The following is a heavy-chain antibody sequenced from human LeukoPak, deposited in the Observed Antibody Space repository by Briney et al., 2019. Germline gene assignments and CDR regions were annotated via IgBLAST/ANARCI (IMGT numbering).Heavy chain of an antibody. V-gene: IGHV1-2*02. D-gene: IGHD4-11*01. J-gene: IGHJ6*03. CDR1: GYTFTGYY. Sequence: GASVKVSCKASGYTFTGYYMHWVRQAPGQGLEWMGWINPNSGGTNYAQKFQGRVAMTRDTSISTAYMELSRLRSDDTAVYYCARGPVTYYYYMDVWGKGTTVTVSS. CDR3: ARGPVTYYYYMDV. CDR2: INPNSGGT.